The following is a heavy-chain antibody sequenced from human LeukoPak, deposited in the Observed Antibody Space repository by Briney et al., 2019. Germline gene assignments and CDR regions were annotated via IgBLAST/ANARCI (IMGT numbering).Heavy chain of an antibody. V-gene: IGHV4-34*01. J-gene: IGHJ3*02. CDR3: ARRGSGWYDAFDI. CDR1: GGSFSGYY. CDR2: INHSGST. Sequence: SETLSLTCAVYGGSFSGYYWSWIRQPPGKGLEWIGEINHSGSTNYNPSLKSRVTISVDTSKNQFSLKLSSVTAADTAVYYCARRGSGWYDAFDIWGQGTMVTVSS. D-gene: IGHD6-19*01.